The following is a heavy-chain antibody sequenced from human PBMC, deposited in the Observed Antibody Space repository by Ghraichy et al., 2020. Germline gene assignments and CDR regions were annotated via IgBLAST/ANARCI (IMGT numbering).Heavy chain of an antibody. J-gene: IGHJ3*02. CDR1: GGSFSGYY. CDR2: INHSGST. V-gene: IGHV4-34*01. Sequence: SETLSLTCAVYGGSFSGYYWSWIRQPPGKGLEWIGEINHSGSTNYNPSLKSRVTISVDTSKNQFSLKLSSVTAADTAVYYCASDSGSYSVRAFDIWGQGTMVTVSS. D-gene: IGHD1-26*01. CDR3: ASDSGSYSVRAFDI.